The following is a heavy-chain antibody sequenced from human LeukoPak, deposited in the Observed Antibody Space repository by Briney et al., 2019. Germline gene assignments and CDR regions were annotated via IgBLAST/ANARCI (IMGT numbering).Heavy chain of an antibody. D-gene: IGHD5-24*01. CDR3: ARQFAGSPAQDD. J-gene: IGHJ4*02. CDR2: IIPILGIA. CDR1: GGTFSSYT. V-gene: IGHV1-69*02. Sequence: SVKVSCKSSGGTFSSYTISLVRQAPGRGLEWMGRIIPILGIANYAQKFQGRVTITADKSTSTAYMELSSLRSEDTAVYYCARQFAGSPAQDDWGQGTLVTVSS.